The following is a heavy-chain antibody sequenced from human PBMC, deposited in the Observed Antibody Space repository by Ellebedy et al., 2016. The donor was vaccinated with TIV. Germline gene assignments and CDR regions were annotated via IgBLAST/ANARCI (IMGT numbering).Heavy chain of an antibody. CDR1: GGTFSNYA. CDR2: NIPILGLA. J-gene: IGHJ6*02. V-gene: IGHV1-69*10. Sequence: ASVKVSCKASGGTFSNYAFSWVRQAPGQGLEWMGGNIPILGLAIYAQKFQGRLTVSADASASTAYMELSSLGSEDTAVYFCARGKRGYSYGHDNFYGMDVWGQGTTVTVSS. CDR3: ARGKRGYSYGHDNFYGMDV. D-gene: IGHD5-18*01.